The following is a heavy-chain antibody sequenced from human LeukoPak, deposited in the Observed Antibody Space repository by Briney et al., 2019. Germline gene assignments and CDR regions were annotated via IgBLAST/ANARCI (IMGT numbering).Heavy chain of an antibody. CDR2: IDWSGEST. CDR1: GLTPADYG. V-gene: IGHV3-20*04. Sequence: GGSLRLSCAASGLTPADYGMSGVRHAPGKGLEWVSGIDWSGESTGYADSVKGRFTISRDNAANVLYLQMNGLRAEDTALYYCARDLSASWYSLGYWGRGTLVTVSS. D-gene: IGHD2-2*01. CDR3: ARDLSASWYSLGY. J-gene: IGHJ4*02.